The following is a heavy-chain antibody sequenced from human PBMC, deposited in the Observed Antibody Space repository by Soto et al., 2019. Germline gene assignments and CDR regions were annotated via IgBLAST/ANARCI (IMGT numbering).Heavy chain of an antibody. CDR3: ARGPLYYDFWSGYYYYYGMDV. Sequence: KASETLSLTCAISGGSVSSNSAAWNWIRQSPSRGLEWLGRTYYRSKWYNDYAVSVKSRITINPDTSKNQFSLQLNSVTPEDTAVYYCARGPLYYDFWSGYYYYYGMDVWGQGTTVTVSS. V-gene: IGHV6-1*01. CDR2: TYYRSKWYN. J-gene: IGHJ6*02. CDR1: GGSVSSNSAA. D-gene: IGHD3-3*01.